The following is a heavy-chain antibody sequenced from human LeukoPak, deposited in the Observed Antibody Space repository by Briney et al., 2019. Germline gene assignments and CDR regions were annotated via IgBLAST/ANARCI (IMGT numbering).Heavy chain of an antibody. D-gene: IGHD3-10*01. CDR3: AGDGTGVLPGDAFDI. CDR2: INHDGNDI. J-gene: IGHJ3*02. Sequence: PGGSLRLSCAASGFTFNTHSMNWVRQAPGKGLEWVSYINHDGNDIYYGESVKGRFTISRDNAKNSLYLQIHTLRAEDTAVYYCAGDGTGVLPGDAFDIWSQGTMVTVSS. CDR1: GFTFNTHS. V-gene: IGHV3-21*05.